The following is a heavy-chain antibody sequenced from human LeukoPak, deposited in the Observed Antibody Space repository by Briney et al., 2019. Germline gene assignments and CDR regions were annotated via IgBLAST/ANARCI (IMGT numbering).Heavy chain of an antibody. CDR2: ISSSSSYI. D-gene: IGHD3-16*01. CDR3: ATEGGDGMDV. J-gene: IGHJ6*02. CDR1: GFTFSSYS. V-gene: IGHV3-21*01. Sequence: PGGSLRLSCAASGFTFSSYSMNWVRQAPGKGLEWVSSISSSSSYIYYADSVKGRFTISRDNAKNSLYLQMNTLRAEDTAVYYCATEGGDGMDVWGQGTTVTVSS.